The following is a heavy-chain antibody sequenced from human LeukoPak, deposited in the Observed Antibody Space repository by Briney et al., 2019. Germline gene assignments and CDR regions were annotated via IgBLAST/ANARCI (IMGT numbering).Heavy chain of an antibody. Sequence: QPGRSLRLSCAASGFTFSSYAMHWVRQAPGKGLEWVAVISYDGSNKYYADSVKGRFTISRDNSKNTLYLQMNSLRAEDTAVYYCARDPTRRKQGDYAFDIWGQGTMVTVSS. V-gene: IGHV3-30-3*01. CDR3: ARDPTRRKQGDYAFDI. J-gene: IGHJ3*02. CDR1: GFTFSSYA. CDR2: ISYDGSNK. D-gene: IGHD1-26*01.